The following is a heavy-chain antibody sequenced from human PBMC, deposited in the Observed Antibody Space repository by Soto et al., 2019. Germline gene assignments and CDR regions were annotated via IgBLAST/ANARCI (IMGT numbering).Heavy chain of an antibody. D-gene: IGHD3-10*01. Sequence: ASESLSPPCAASGGSISSGGYSWSWIRQPPGEGLEWIGFIYHSGRTYYNPSLKSRVTISVHRSKNQFSPKLSSVTAADTAVYYCARGAAGGSGSYQQRGLNWCDPWGQGTLVTV. J-gene: IGHJ5*02. V-gene: IGHV4-30-2*01. CDR1: GGSISSGGYS. CDR2: IYHSGRT. CDR3: ARGAAGGSGSYQQRGLNWCDP.